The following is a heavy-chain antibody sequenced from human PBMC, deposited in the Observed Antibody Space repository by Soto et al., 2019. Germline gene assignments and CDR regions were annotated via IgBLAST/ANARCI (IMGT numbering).Heavy chain of an antibody. Sequence: SETLSLTCLVSGYSITAGGYYWSWIRHHPGKGLEWIGSFYSSGSIIYNPSLRSRVSISGDTSSNQFSMSLTSVTAADTARYYCARMYSSGSGWFHPWGQGTLVTVSS. CDR2: FYSSGSI. CDR3: ARMYSSGSGWFHP. J-gene: IGHJ5*02. V-gene: IGHV4-31*03. CDR1: GYSITAGGYY. D-gene: IGHD6-19*01.